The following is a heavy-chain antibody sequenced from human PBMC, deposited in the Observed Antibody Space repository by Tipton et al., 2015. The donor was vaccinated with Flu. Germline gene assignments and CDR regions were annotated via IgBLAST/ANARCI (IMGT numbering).Heavy chain of an antibody. CDR3: AKVIPEKVAGLDS. D-gene: IGHD6-19*01. J-gene: IGHJ4*02. CDR2: ISGSGGST. CDR1: GFAVRTNY. V-gene: IGHV3-23*01. Sequence: SLRLSCEASGFAVRTNYMSWVRQAPGKGLEWVSAISGSGGSTYYADSVKGRFTISRDNSKNTLYLQMNNLRAEDTAIYYCAKVIPEKVAGLDSWGQGTLVTVSS.